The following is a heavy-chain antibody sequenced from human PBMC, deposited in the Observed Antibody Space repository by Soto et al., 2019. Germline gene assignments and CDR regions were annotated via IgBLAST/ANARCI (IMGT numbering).Heavy chain of an antibody. J-gene: IGHJ6*02. D-gene: IGHD6-13*01. V-gene: IGHV1-69*13. CDR1: GGTFSSYA. CDR3: AREIATYSSSWYGNYYYYYYGMDV. Sequence: ASVKVSCKASGGTFSSYAISWVRQAPGQGLEWMGGIIPICGTANYAQKFQGRVTITADESTSTAYMELSSLRSEDTAVYYCAREIATYSSSWYGNYYYYYYGMDVWGQGTTVTVSS. CDR2: IIPICGTA.